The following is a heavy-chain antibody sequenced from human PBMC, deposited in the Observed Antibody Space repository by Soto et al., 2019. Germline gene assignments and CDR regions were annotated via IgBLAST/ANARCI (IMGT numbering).Heavy chain of an antibody. V-gene: IGHV4-59*01. CDR1: GGSISRYY. D-gene: IGHD2-8*02. Sequence: SETLSLTCTVSGGSISRYYWNWIRQPPGKGLEWIGYIYYSGSTNYNPSLKSRVTISVDTSKNQFSLKLSSVTAADTAVYFCAGVGGVDGYNYCNDWGQGTQVTVSS. CDR3: AGVGGVDGYNYCND. J-gene: IGHJ4*02. CDR2: IYYSGST.